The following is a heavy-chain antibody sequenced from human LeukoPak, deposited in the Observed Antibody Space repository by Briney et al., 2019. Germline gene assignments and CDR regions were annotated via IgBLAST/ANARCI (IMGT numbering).Heavy chain of an antibody. CDR2: IYTSGST. J-gene: IGHJ4*02. Sequence: PSETLSLTCTVSGGSISSSSYYWGWIRQPPGKGLEWIGRIYTSGSTNYNPSLKSRVTMSVDTSKNQFSLKLSSVTAADTAVYYCARVTGYTIEDYLDYWGQGTLVTVSS. V-gene: IGHV4-39*07. CDR3: ARVTGYTIEDYLDY. D-gene: IGHD3-9*01. CDR1: GGSISSSSYY.